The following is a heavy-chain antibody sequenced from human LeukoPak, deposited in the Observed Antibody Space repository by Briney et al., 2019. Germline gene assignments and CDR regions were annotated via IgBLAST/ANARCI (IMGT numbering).Heavy chain of an antibody. CDR2: MNPNSGNT. D-gene: IGHD6-19*01. J-gene: IGHJ4*02. V-gene: IGHV1-8*01. CDR3: ARGPHTSGWPQQYY. CDR1: GYTFTSYD. Sequence: GASVKVSCKASGYTFTSYDISWVRQATGQGLEWMGWMNPNSGNTGYAQKFQGRVTMTRNASITTAYMELSSLTSEDTAVYYCARGPHTSGWPQQYYWGQGTLVTVSS.